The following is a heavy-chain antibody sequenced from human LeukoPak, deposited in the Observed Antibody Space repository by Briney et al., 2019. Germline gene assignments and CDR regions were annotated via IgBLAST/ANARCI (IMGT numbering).Heavy chain of an antibody. J-gene: IGHJ6*03. CDR2: INPNSGGT. CDR1: GYTFTGYY. CDR3: VRDTTGYQLLYYYYYYMDV. D-gene: IGHD2-2*01. V-gene: IGHV1-2*02. Sequence: GASVKVSCKASGYTFTGYYMHWVRQAPGQGLEWMGWINPNSGGTNYAQKFQGRVTMTRDTSISTAYMELSRLRSDDTAVYYCVRDTTGYQLLYYYYYYMDVWGKGTTVTVSS.